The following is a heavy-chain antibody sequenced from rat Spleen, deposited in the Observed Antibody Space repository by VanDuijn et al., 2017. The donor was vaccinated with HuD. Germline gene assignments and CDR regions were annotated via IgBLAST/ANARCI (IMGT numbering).Heavy chain of an antibody. J-gene: IGHJ3*01. Sequence: EVQLVESDGGLVQPGRSLKLSCAASGFTFSDYYMAWVRQAPTKGLEWVATISYDARRTYYRDSVKGRFTISRDNAKTILYLQMESLRSEDTATYFCASRTGNWFAYWGQGTLVTVSS. V-gene: IGHV5-29*01. CDR2: ISYDARRT. CDR1: GFTFSDYY. D-gene: IGHD5-1*01. CDR3: ASRTGNWFAY.